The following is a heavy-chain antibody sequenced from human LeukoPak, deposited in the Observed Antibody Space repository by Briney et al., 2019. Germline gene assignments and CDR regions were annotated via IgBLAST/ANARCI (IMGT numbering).Heavy chain of an antibody. CDR2: ISSRSGYI. CDR3: ARDKGGMVPFDY. J-gene: IGHJ4*02. D-gene: IGHD3-10*01. V-gene: IGHV3-21*01. Sequence: GGSLRLSCAASGFTFSSYGMHWVRQAPGQGLDWVSSISSRSGYIYYAESVKGRFTISRDNAKNSLYLQMNSLRAEDTAVYFCARDKGGMVPFDYWGQGTLVTVSS. CDR1: GFTFSSYG.